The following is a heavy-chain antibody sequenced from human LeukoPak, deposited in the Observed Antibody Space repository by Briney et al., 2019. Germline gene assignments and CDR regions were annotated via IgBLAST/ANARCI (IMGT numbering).Heavy chain of an antibody. CDR2: ISYDGNNK. D-gene: IGHD2-2*01. Sequence: PGGSLRLSCTASGFTFSTYGMHWVRQAPGKGLEWVAVISYDGNNKYYGDSVKGRFTISRDNSKNTLYLQMNSLRDEDTAVYYCAKSIVVPAANFDYWGQGTLVTVSS. CDR1: GFTFSTYG. CDR3: AKSIVVPAANFDY. V-gene: IGHV3-30*18. J-gene: IGHJ4*02.